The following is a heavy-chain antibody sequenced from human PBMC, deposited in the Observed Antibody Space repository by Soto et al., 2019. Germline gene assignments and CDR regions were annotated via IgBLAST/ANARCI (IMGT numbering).Heavy chain of an antibody. CDR2: IYYSGST. CDR1: DGDLGSLY. CDR3: ASSKGLLWFGPDPNNGSAF. Sequence: LTSAVSDGDLGSLYWSWLRQTQGRGLEWIGYIYYSGSTNYNPSLKSRVTISVDTSKNQFSLKLSSVTAADTAVYYCASSKGLLWFGPDPNNGSAFRGHGTSVIV. J-gene: IGHJ1*01. D-gene: IGHD3-10*01. V-gene: IGHV4-59*11.